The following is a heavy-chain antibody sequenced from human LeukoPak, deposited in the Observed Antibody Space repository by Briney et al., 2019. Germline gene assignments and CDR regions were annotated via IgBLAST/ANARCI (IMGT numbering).Heavy chain of an antibody. Sequence: SETLSLTCTVSGGSISSSSYYWGWIRQPPGKGLEWIGYIYYSGSTNYNPSLKSRVTISVDTSKNQFSLKLSSVTAADTAVYYCARETEMATIGWYAFDIWGQGTMVTVSS. CDR1: GGSISSSSYY. V-gene: IGHV4-61*01. CDR3: ARETEMATIGWYAFDI. CDR2: IYYSGST. J-gene: IGHJ3*02. D-gene: IGHD5-24*01.